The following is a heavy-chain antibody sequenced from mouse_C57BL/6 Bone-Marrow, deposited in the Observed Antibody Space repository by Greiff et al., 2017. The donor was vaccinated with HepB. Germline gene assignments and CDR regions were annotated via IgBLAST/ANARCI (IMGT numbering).Heavy chain of an antibody. V-gene: IGHV5-4*01. Sequence: EVKVVESGGGLVKPGGSLKLSCAASGFTFSSYAMSWVRQTPEKRLEWVATISDGGSYTYYPDNVKGRFTISRDNAKNNLYLQMSHLKSEDTAMYYCARDLLCYAMDYWGQGTSVTVSS. CDR1: GFTFSSYA. CDR3: ARDLLCYAMDY. J-gene: IGHJ4*01. D-gene: IGHD2-3*01. CDR2: ISDGGSYT.